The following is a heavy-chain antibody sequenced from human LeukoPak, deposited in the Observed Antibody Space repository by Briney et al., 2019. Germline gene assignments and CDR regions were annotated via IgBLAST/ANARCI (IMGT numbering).Heavy chain of an antibody. CDR2: ISSSGSTI. CDR1: GFTFSSYS. CDR3: AKDPSHYDSSGYYYWAFDI. D-gene: IGHD3-22*01. V-gene: IGHV3-48*04. J-gene: IGHJ3*02. Sequence: GGSLRLSCTASGFTFSSYSMNWVRQAPGQGLEWVSYISSSGSTIYYADSVMGRFTISRDNAKNSLYLQMNSLRAEDTAVYYCAKDPSHYDSSGYYYWAFDIWGQGTMVTVSS.